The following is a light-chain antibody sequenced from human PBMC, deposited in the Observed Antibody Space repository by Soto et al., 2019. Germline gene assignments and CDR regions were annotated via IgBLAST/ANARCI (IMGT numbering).Light chain of an antibody. CDR1: QSISSW. Sequence: DIQMTQSPSPLSASVGDRVTITCRASQSISSWLAWYQQKPGKAPKLLIYDASTLQSGVPSRFSGSGSGTEFTLTISSLPPDDSATYYCQQYNSFSTFGQGTKVEIK. CDR2: DAS. V-gene: IGKV1-5*01. CDR3: QQYNSFST. J-gene: IGKJ1*01.